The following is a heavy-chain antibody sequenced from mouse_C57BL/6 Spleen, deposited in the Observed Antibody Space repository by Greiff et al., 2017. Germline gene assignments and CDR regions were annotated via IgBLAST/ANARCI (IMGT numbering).Heavy chain of an antibody. CDR1: GYSFTGYS. V-gene: IGHV1-42*01. D-gene: IGHD1-1*01. CDR3: SRTTVVARGFDY. CDR2: INPSNGGT. Sequence: VQLQQSGPELVKPGASVKISCTASGYSFTGYSMNWVKQSPDKSLEWIGEINPSNGGTTYNQKFKAKATLTVDKSSSTAYMQLKSLTSEDSAVYYSSRTTVVARGFDYWGQGTTLTVSS. J-gene: IGHJ2*01.